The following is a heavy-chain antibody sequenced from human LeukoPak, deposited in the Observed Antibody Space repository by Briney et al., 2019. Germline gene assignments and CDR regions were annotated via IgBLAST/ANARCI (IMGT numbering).Heavy chain of an antibody. Sequence: SETLSLTCTVSGGSISSGGYYWSWIRQPPGKGLEWIVYIYYSGNTYYNPSLKSRVTISVDTSKNQFSLKLSSVTAADTAVYHCARRNGNYGSFDYWGQGTLVTVSS. CDR3: ARRNGNYGSFDY. D-gene: IGHD3-10*01. V-gene: IGHV4-30-4*01. J-gene: IGHJ4*02. CDR2: IYYSGNT. CDR1: GGSISSGGYY.